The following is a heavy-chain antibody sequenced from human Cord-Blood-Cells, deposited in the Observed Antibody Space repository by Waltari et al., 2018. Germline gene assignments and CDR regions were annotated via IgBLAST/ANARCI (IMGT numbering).Heavy chain of an antibody. Sequence: QVQLQQWGAGLLKPSETLSLTCAVYGGSFSGYYWSWIRQPPGKGREWIGEINHSGSTNYNPSLKSRVTISVDTSKNQFSLKLSSVTAADTAVYYCARGERAAPDYWGRGTLVTVSS. CDR2: INHSGST. J-gene: IGHJ4*02. CDR3: ARGERAAPDY. D-gene: IGHD6-6*01. V-gene: IGHV4-34*01. CDR1: GGSFSGYY.